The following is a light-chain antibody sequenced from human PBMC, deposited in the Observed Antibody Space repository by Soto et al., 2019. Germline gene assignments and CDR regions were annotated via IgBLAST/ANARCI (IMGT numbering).Light chain of an antibody. CDR1: QSFRGL. CDR3: QQRHMWPIT. Sequence: EVVLTPSPVTLSLSLGERGPLSCRASQSFRGLLAWYKQKXGQAPRXXSYDAYNRATGIPPRFSGSGSGTEFTLTISSLEPEDSAVYYCQQRHMWPITFGQGTRLEI. CDR2: DAY. J-gene: IGKJ5*01. V-gene: IGKV3-11*01.